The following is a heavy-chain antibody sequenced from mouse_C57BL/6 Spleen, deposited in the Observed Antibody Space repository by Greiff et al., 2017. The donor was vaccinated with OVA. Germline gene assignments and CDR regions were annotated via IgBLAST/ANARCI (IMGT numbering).Heavy chain of an antibody. CDR2: ISDGGSYT. D-gene: IGHD1-1*01. Sequence: EVMLVESGGGLVKPGGSLKLSCAASGFTFSSYAMSWVRQTPEKRLEWVATISDGGSYTYYPDNVKGRFTISRDNAKNNLYLQMSHLKSEDTAMYYCARDLYYGSSSYAMDYWGQGTSVTVSS. J-gene: IGHJ4*01. V-gene: IGHV5-4*01. CDR1: GFTFSSYA. CDR3: ARDLYYGSSSYAMDY.